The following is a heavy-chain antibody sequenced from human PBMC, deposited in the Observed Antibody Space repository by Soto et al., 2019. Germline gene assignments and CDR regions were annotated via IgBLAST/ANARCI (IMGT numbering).Heavy chain of an antibody. D-gene: IGHD6-13*01. CDR2: ISYDGTKK. V-gene: IGHV3-30*18. J-gene: IGHJ4*02. CDR1: GFSFSSYG. CDR3: AKDLYSSSWYPPPPEY. Sequence: QVRLVESGGGVVQPWRSLRLSCVASGFSFSSYGMHWVRQTPGKGLEWVAVISYDGTKKYYSDFVNGRLTIPRDDSKNTLYLQMNSLLPEDTAIYYCAKDLYSSSWYPPPPEYWGQGTLVTVSS.